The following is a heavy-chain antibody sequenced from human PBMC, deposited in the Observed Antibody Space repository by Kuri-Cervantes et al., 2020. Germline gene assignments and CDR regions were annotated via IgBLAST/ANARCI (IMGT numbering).Heavy chain of an antibody. D-gene: IGHD4-17*01. CDR3: ANWGDDYGDYFDY. J-gene: IGHJ4*02. CDR1: GFTFSDYY. V-gene: IGHV3-11*04. CDR2: ISSGGSDL. Sequence: GESLKISCAASGFTFSDYYMSWIRQAPGKGLEWVSYISSGGSDLYYTDSVKGRFTISRDNAKNSLYLQMNSLRAEDTAVYYCANWGDDYGDYFDYWGQGTLVTVSS.